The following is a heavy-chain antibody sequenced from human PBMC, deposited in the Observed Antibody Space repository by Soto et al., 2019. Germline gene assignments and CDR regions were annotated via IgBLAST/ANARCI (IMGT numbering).Heavy chain of an antibody. CDR1: GFTFSGTA. CDR3: TRFAVTMGIIFDY. D-gene: IGHD1-26*01. Sequence: GGSLRLSCAASGFTFSGTAMHWVRQASGKGLEWVGRIRSKGNNYATDYAASVNGRFTISRDDSRSTVYLQMNSLKTEDTAVYYCTRFAVTMGIIFDYWGQGTLVTVSS. J-gene: IGHJ4*02. CDR2: IRSKGNNYAT. V-gene: IGHV3-73*01.